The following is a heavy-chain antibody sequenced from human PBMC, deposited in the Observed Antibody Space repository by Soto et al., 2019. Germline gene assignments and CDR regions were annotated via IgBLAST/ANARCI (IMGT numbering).Heavy chain of an antibody. Sequence: ESGGGLVQPGGSLRLSCAASSFSVSNKYMSWVRQAPGKGLECVSVIYSGGNTYNADSVKGRFTISRDNSKNTMYLQMNSLRGEDTAVYYCAGRVYSSGWSFDYWGQGTLVTVSS. CDR1: SFSVSNKY. CDR2: IYSGGNT. V-gene: IGHV3-66*01. D-gene: IGHD6-19*01. J-gene: IGHJ4*02. CDR3: AGRVYSSGWSFDY.